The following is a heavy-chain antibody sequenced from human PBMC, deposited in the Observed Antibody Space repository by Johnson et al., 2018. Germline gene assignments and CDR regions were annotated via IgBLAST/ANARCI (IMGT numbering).Heavy chain of an antibody. V-gene: IGHV3-73*01. Sequence: VQLVESGGGLVQPGGSLKLSCAASGFTFSGSAMHWVRQASGKGLEWVGRIRSKANSYATAYAASVKGRFTSSRDDSKNTAYLQINSLKTEDTAVHYCTSNYVAGCGPSHYYYYMDVGGKGTTVTVSS. CDR1: GFTFSGSA. CDR2: IRSKANSYAT. J-gene: IGHJ6*03. CDR3: TSNYVAGCGPSHYYYYMDV. D-gene: IGHD3-16*01.